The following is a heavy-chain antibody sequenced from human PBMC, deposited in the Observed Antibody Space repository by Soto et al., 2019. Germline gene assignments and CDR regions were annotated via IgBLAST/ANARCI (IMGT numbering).Heavy chain of an antibody. V-gene: IGHV1-69*13. Sequence: ASVKVSCKASGGTFSSYAISWVRQAPGQGLEWMGGIIPIFGTANYAQKFQGRVTITADESTSTAYMELSSLRSEDTAVHYCARTLGRLAVLNWFDPWGQGTLVTVSS. J-gene: IGHJ5*02. CDR2: IIPIFGTA. CDR1: GGTFSSYA. CDR3: ARTLGRLAVLNWFDP.